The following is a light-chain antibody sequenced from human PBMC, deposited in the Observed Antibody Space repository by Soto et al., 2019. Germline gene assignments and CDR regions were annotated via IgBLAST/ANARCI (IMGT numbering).Light chain of an antibody. Sequence: IVLTQSPATLSLSPGERAILYCRASQTVDSNYLTWYQQKPGQTPRLLIYDASSRATGIPDRFSGSRSGTDFTLTISRLEPEDFAVYYCQQYGNSLYTFGQGTKLEIK. CDR2: DAS. CDR3: QQYGNSLYT. V-gene: IGKV3-20*01. CDR1: QTVDSNY. J-gene: IGKJ2*01.